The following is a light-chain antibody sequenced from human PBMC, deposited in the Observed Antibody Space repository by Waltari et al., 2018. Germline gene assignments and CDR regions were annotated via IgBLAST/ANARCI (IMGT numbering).Light chain of an antibody. CDR1: SSAVGGYNY. CDR2: DVS. CDR3: SSYTSSSTWV. V-gene: IGLV2-14*01. Sequence: QSALTQPASVSGSPGQSITISCPGPSSAVGGYNYVSWYQQHPGKAPKLMIYDVSNRPSGVSNRFSGSKSGNTASLTISGLQAEDEADYYCSSYTSSSTWVFGGGTKLTVL. J-gene: IGLJ3*02.